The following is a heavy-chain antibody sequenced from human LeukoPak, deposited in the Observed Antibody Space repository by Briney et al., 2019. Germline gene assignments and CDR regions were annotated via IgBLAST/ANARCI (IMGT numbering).Heavy chain of an antibody. J-gene: IGHJ4*02. V-gene: IGHV3-23*01. CDR2: IIGSSGDT. CDR3: AKGAYDYIEMGYIDY. Sequence: PGGSLRLSCAASGFRFSDYAMNWVRQAPGKGLEWVSLIIGSSGDTFYADSVKGRFTISRDNSKNTLFLQMNCLRAEDTALYYCAKGAYDYIEMGYIDYWGQGTLVTVSS. D-gene: IGHD5-12*01. CDR1: GFRFSDYA.